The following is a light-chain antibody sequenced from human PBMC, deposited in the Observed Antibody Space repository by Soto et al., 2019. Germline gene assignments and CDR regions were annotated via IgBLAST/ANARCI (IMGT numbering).Light chain of an antibody. Sequence: QSALTQPASVTGSPGQSITISCTGTSSDVGGYNHVSWYQQYPGTAPKFIIYEVTNRPSGVSDRFSGSKSGTSATLGITGLQTGDEADYYCGSWDSSLSGVVFGGGTKLTVL. V-gene: IGLV2-14*01. CDR1: SSDVGGYNH. CDR2: EVT. CDR3: GSWDSSLSGVV. J-gene: IGLJ2*01.